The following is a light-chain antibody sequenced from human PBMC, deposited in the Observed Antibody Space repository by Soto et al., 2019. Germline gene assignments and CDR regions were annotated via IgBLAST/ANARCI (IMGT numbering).Light chain of an antibody. V-gene: IGKV3-11*01. CDR2: DAS. CDR1: QSVSSY. CDR3: QQRSNWPPTWT. Sequence: EIVLTQSPATLSLSPGERATLSCRASQSVSSYLAWYQQKPGQAPRLLIYDASNRATGLPARFSGSVSGTDFTLTISSLEPEYFAVYYCQQRSNWPPTWTFGQGTKVEIK. J-gene: IGKJ1*01.